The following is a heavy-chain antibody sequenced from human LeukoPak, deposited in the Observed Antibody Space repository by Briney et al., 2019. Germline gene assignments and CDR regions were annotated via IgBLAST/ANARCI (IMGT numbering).Heavy chain of an antibody. V-gene: IGHV1-2*02. CDR2: INPNSGGT. Sequence: ASVKVSCKASGYTFTSYGISWVRQAPGQGLEWMGWINPNSGGTNYAQKFQGRVTMTRDTSISTAYMELSRLRSDDTAVYYCARDGDLGELDYWGQGTLVTVSS. CDR1: GYTFTSYG. D-gene: IGHD3-16*01. CDR3: ARDGDLGELDY. J-gene: IGHJ4*02.